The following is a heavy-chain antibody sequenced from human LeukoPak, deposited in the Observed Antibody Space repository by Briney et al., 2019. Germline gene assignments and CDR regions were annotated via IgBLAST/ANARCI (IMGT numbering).Heavy chain of an antibody. V-gene: IGHV4-34*01. CDR3: QSRYLEWLLEY. D-gene: IGHD3-3*01. CDR2: INHSGST. Sequence: PSETLSLTCAVYGGSFSGYYWSWIRQPPGKGLEWIGEINHSGSTNYNPSLKSRVTISVDTSKNQFSLRLSSVTAADTAVYYCQSRYLEWLLEYWGQGTLVTVSS. J-gene: IGHJ4*02. CDR1: GGSFSGYY.